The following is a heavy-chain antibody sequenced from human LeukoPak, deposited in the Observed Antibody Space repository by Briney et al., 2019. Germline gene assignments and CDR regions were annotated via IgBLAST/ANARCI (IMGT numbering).Heavy chain of an antibody. CDR1: GYSISSGYY. V-gene: IGHV4-38-2*01. J-gene: IGHJ6*03. CDR2: IYYSGST. D-gene: IGHD2-2*02. Sequence: SETLSLTCAVSGYSISSGYYWGWIRQPPGKGLEWIGSIYYSGSTYYNPSLKSRVTISVDTSKNQFSLKLSSVTAADTAVYYCARPIPGYYYYYMDVWGKGTTVTVSS. CDR3: ARPIPGYYYYYMDV.